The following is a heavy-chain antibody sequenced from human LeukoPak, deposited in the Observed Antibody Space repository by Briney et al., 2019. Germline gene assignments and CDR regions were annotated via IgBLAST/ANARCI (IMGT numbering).Heavy chain of an antibody. D-gene: IGHD6-19*01. V-gene: IGHV1-46*01. Sequence: SVNVSCKPSGYTFTRYSMHWGRQAPGQGLEWMGIIKPSGGRPSYTQKFQVRVTMTRNTCISTAYVELSSLRSEDTAVYYCARGGRCSCWYGAHDAFDIWGQGTMVTVSS. J-gene: IGHJ3*02. CDR1: GYTFTRYS. CDR2: IKPSGGRP. CDR3: ARGGRCSCWYGAHDAFDI.